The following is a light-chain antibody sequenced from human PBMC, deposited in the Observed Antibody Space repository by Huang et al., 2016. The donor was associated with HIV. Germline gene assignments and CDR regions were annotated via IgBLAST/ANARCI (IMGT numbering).Light chain of an antibody. Sequence: EIVLTQSPGTLSLSPGERATLSCRASPSVSSSYLAWYRQRPGQAPRLVIYGTSNRATGIPDRFSGSGSGTDFTLTISRLEPEDFAVYYCQQYGSSYTFGQGTKLEIK. CDR3: QQYGSSYT. CDR1: PSVSSSY. CDR2: GTS. J-gene: IGKJ2*01. V-gene: IGKV3-20*01.